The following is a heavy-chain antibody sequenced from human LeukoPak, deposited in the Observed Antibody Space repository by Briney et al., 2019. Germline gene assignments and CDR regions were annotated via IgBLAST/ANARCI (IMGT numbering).Heavy chain of an antibody. J-gene: IGHJ4*02. CDR3: ARLGSQLWRYFDC. D-gene: IGHD5-18*01. Sequence: PSETLSLTCTMSGGSMSNYYWGWIRQAPGKGLGWLGYIYYSGVTDYNPSLKSRVTISIDTSKSQFSLNLNSVTAADTAVYYCARLGSQLWRYFDCWGQGTLVTVSS. CDR2: IYYSGVT. V-gene: IGHV4-59*01. CDR1: GGSMSNYY.